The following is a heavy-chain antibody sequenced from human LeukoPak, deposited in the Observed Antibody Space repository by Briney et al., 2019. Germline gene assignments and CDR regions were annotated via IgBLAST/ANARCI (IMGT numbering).Heavy chain of an antibody. J-gene: IGHJ4*02. CDR2: MNPNSGNT. CDR3: ARGVGNICGADCYFTDY. CDR1: GYTFTSYD. Sequence: ASVKVSCKASGYTFTSYDINWVRQATGQGLEWMGWMNPNSGNTGYAQGFQGRVTMTWNTSISTAYMELSSLRSEDTAVYYCARGVGNICGADCYFTDYWGQGTLVTVSS. D-gene: IGHD2-21*02. V-gene: IGHV1-8*01.